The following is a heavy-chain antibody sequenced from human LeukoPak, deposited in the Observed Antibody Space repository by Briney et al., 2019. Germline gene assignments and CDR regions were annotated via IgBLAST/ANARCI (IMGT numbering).Heavy chain of an antibody. V-gene: IGHV3-23*01. J-gene: IGHJ4*02. D-gene: IGHD3-10*01. CDR2: ISASGGKT. Sequence: GGSLRLSCAASGFIFNDYAMSWVRQVPGKGLECVSVISASGGKTYYADSVKGRFTISRDTSKTTIFLQMNSLRVEDSAVYYCAKWTRTTLFRGDRARFDSWGQGTLVTVSS. CDR3: AKWTRTTLFRGDRARFDS. CDR1: GFIFNDYA.